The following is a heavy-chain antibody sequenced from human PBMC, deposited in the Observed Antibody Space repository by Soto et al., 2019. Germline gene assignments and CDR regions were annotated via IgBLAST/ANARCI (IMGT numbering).Heavy chain of an antibody. CDR1: GGSMDPYY. D-gene: IGHD2-2*01. J-gene: IGHJ4*02. Sequence: PSXTLSLTCTVSGGSMDPYYWSWIRQPPGKGLEWIVFIFYRGRTNYNPSLKSRVTISLDTSKSQFSLRLSSVTAADTAVYFCARALDSSAAPFDYWGQGTLVTVSS. V-gene: IGHV4-59*01. CDR3: ARALDSSAAPFDY. CDR2: IFYRGRT.